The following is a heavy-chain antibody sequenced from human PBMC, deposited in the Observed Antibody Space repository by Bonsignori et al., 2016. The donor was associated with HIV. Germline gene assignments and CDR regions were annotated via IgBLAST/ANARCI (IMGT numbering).Heavy chain of an antibody. D-gene: IGHD1-1*01. Sequence: EVQLMESGGHFVQPGGPLRLSCGGSGFIFSHFAMTWVRQAPGMGLQWVSSISPSGKNTYYSDSVKGRFTISRDNSRNTVYLQMHSLRAEDTALYYCAKSTCDSECSAYYFDYWGQGTLVTVSS. J-gene: IGHJ4*02. CDR3: AKSTCDSECSAYYFDY. CDR1: GFIFSHFA. CDR2: ISPSGKNT. V-gene: IGHV3-23*01.